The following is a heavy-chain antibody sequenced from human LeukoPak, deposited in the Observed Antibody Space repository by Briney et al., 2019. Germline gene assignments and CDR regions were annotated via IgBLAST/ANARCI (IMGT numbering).Heavy chain of an antibody. CDR3: ARVEFNYSDSSGFYSPRSYYYYYMDV. CDR1: GGSISSYY. D-gene: IGHD3-22*01. Sequence: PSETLSLTCTVSGGSISSYYWSWIRQPPGKGLEWIGYIYYSGSTNYNPSLKSRVTISVDTSKNQFSLKLSSVTAADTAVYYCARVEFNYSDSSGFYSPRSYYYYYMDVWGQGTTVTVSS. CDR2: IYYSGST. V-gene: IGHV4-59*01. J-gene: IGHJ6*03.